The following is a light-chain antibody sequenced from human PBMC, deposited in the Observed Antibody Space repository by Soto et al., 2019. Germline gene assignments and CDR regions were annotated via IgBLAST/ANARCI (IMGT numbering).Light chain of an antibody. J-gene: IGKJ2*01. CDR3: QQYGRSPRT. Sequence: EIVLTQSPGTLSLSPGEGATLSCRASQSLSSSYLAWYQQKPGQAPRLLIYGASNRATGIPDRFSGSGSGTDLTLTISRLETEDFAVYYCQQYGRSPRTFGQGTKLEIK. V-gene: IGKV3-20*01. CDR1: QSLSSSY. CDR2: GAS.